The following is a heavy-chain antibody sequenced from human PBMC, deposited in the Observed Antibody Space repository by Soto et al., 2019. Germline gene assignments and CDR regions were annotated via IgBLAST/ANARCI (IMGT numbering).Heavy chain of an antibody. CDR1: GGTFSSYA. CDR2: IIPIFGTA. J-gene: IGHJ4*02. Sequence: GASVKVSCKASGGTFSSYAISWVRQAPGQGLEWMGGIIPIFGTANYAQKFQGRVTITADESTSTAYMELSSLRSEDTAVYYCASTPGVVTAIHRSPALYFDYWGQGTLVTVSS. D-gene: IGHD2-21*02. V-gene: IGHV1-69*13. CDR3: ASTPGVVTAIHRSPALYFDY.